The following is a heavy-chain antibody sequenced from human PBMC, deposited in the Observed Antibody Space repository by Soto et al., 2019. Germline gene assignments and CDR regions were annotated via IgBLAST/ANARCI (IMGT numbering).Heavy chain of an antibody. D-gene: IGHD3-16*01. J-gene: IGHJ5*02. CDR2: MNPGSGDT. CDR1: GCSFTNND. Sequence: GASVKVSCKASGCSFTNNDVSWVRQATGQGLEWMGWMNPGSGDTGYAQKFQGRVTMTRDISIATAYMELSSLRSDDAAIYYCARMATFGSLNWFDPWGQGTLVTVSS. V-gene: IGHV1-8*01. CDR3: ARMATFGSLNWFDP.